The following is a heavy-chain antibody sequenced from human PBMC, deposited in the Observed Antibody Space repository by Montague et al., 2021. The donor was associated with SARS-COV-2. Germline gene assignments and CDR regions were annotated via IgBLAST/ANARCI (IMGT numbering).Heavy chain of an antibody. V-gene: IGHV4-59*08. CDR1: GGPISSFY. CDR3: ARHYSATLPAVY. J-gene: IGHJ4*02. D-gene: IGHD2-15*01. Sequence: SETLSLTCTVSGGPISSFYWSWFRQPPGKGLEWVGYISDSGSTNYNPSLTSRATMSVDTSKNQFSLKVNSVTAAGTAVYYCARHYSATLPAVYWGQGTLVTVSS. CDR2: ISDSGST.